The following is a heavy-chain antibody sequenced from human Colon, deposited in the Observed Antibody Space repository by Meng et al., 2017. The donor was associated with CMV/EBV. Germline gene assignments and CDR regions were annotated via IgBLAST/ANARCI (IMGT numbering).Heavy chain of an antibody. V-gene: IGHV3-21*01. CDR1: KVPFGTYT. D-gene: IGHD3-10*01. CDR3: VREVRRSWFDP. J-gene: IGHJ5*02. Sequence: ELSKVPFGTYTMNWVRQAPGKGLEWVASINSHGYNIGYADSVKGRFTISRDNAKNSLYLQMNSLGAEDTAVYFCVREVRRSWFDPWGQGTLVTVSS. CDR2: INSHGYNI.